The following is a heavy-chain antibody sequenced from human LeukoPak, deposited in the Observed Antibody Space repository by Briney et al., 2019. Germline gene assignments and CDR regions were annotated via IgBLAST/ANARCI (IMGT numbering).Heavy chain of an antibody. CDR2: IRSKAYGGTT. J-gene: IGHJ4*02. CDR1: GFTFGDYA. D-gene: IGHD2-2*01. Sequence: GGSLRLSCTASGFTFGDYAMSWFRQAPGKGLEWVGFIRSKAYGGTTEYAASVKGRFTISRDDSKNTLYLQMNSLKTEDTAVYYCTTSRVVGSSISQHPDYWGQGTLVTVSS. V-gene: IGHV3-49*03. CDR3: TTSRVVGSSISQHPDY.